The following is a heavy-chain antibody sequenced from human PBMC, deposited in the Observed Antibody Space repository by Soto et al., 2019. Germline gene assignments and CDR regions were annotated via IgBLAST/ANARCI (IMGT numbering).Heavy chain of an antibody. CDR2: IWYDGSNK. CDR3: ARAEITFGGVTYYFDY. V-gene: IGHV3-33*01. D-gene: IGHD3-16*01. Sequence: QVQLVESGGGVVQPGRSLRLSCAASGFTFSSYGMHWVRQAPGKGLEWVAVIWYDGSNKYYADSVKGRFTISRDNSKNTLYLQMNSLRAEDTAVYYCARAEITFGGVTYYFDYWGQGTLVTVSS. J-gene: IGHJ4*02. CDR1: GFTFSSYG.